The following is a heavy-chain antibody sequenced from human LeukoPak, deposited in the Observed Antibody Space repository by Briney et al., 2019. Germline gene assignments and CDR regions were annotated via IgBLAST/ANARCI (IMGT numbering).Heavy chain of an antibody. D-gene: IGHD3-16*01. Sequence: GGSLRLSCAASGFTSSYVWMIWRREAPGTGLDWVGRIKSKTDGGTTEYAAPVKGRFTISRDDSENTLSLQMNSLKTEDTAVYYCTQGGTKAYSWGQGTLVTVSS. V-gene: IGHV3-15*01. CDR1: GFTSSYVW. CDR3: TQGGTKAYS. J-gene: IGHJ4*02. CDR2: IKSKTDGGTT.